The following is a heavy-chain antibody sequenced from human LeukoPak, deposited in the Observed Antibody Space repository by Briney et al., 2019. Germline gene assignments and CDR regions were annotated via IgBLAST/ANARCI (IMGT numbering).Heavy chain of an antibody. J-gene: IGHJ4*02. D-gene: IGHD6-6*01. V-gene: IGHV4-31*03. Sequence: PSETLSLTCTVSGGSISSGGYYWSWIRQHPGKGLEWIGYIYYSGSTYYNPSLKSRVTISVDTSKNQFSLKLSSVTAADTAVYYCAGFSSSYRRGAFDYWGQGTLVTVSS. CDR3: AGFSSSYRRGAFDY. CDR1: GGSISSGGYY. CDR2: IYYSGST.